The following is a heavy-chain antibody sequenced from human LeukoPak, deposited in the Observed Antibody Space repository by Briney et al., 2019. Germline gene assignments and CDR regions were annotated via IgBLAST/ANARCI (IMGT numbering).Heavy chain of an antibody. J-gene: IGHJ5*02. D-gene: IGHD6-19*01. CDR3: ATIAVGANGYTWFDP. CDR2: IYYTGST. CDR1: GGSISTYY. V-gene: IGHV4-59*08. Sequence: SETLSLTCAVSGGSISTYYWNWIRQPPGKGLEWIGYIYYTGSTIYNPSLKSRVTISVDTSKNQFSLKLSSVTAADMAVYYCATIAVGANGYTWFDPWGQGTLVTVSS.